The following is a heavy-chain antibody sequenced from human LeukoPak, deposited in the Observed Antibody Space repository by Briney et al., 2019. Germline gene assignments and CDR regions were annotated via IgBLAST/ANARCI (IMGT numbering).Heavy chain of an antibody. CDR2: IYYSGST. J-gene: IGHJ4*02. V-gene: IGHV4-30-4*08. CDR1: GGSISSGDYY. CDR3: ARGKGYDFWSGLNYFDY. Sequence: SQTLSLTCTVSGGSISSGDYYWSWIRQHPGKGLEWIGYIYYSGSTYYNPSLKSRVTISVDTSKNQFSLKLSSVTAADTAVYYCARGKGYDFWSGLNYFDYWGQGTLVTVSS. D-gene: IGHD3-3*01.